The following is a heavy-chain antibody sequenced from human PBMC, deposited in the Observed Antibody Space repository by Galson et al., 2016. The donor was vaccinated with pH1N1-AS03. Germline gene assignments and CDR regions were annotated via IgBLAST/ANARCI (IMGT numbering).Heavy chain of an antibody. D-gene: IGHD3-22*01. CDR1: GFTFDYYF. J-gene: IGHJ4*02. Sequence: SLRLSCATSGFTFDYYFMSWIRQAPGKGLEWVSAITGSGGSGSSGITNYADSVKGRFTISRDNSKNTLHLQMSSVRADDTAVYYCAKRTSGYLDSWGQGTLVTVSS. CDR2: ITGSGGSGSSGIT. CDR3: AKRTSGYLDS. V-gene: IGHV3-23*01.